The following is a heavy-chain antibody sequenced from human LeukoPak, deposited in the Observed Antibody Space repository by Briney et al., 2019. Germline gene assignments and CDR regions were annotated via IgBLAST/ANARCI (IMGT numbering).Heavy chain of an antibody. Sequence: SETLSLTCTVSGGSISSYYWSWIRQPAGKGLEWIGRIYTSGSTNYNPSLKSRVTMSVDTSKNQFSLKLSSVTAADTAVYYCARAGRVSGYDFPGDYYYYMDVWGKGTTVTVSS. J-gene: IGHJ6*03. CDR1: GGSISSYY. CDR3: ARAGRVSGYDFPGDYYYYMDV. V-gene: IGHV4-4*07. D-gene: IGHD5-12*01. CDR2: IYTSGST.